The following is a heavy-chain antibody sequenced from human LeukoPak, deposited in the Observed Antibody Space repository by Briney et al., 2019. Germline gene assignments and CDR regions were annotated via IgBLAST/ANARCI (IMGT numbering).Heavy chain of an antibody. D-gene: IGHD5-24*01. J-gene: IGHJ4*02. CDR2: ISSSSNTT. V-gene: IGHV3-48*02. CDR3: ARQDGYYLDY. CDR1: GFTFSTYR. Sequence: GGSLRLSCAASGFTFSTYRMNWVRQAPGKGLEWVSYISSSSNTTNYADSVKGRFTISRDNAKNSLYLQMNSLRDEDTAVYYCARQDGYYLDYWGQGTLVTVSS.